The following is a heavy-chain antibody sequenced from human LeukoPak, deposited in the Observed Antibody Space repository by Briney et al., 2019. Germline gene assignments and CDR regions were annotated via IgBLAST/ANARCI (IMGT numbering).Heavy chain of an antibody. CDR2: ISAYNGNT. J-gene: IGHJ6*02. CDR3: ARERAAGMTWIPLLLQDRYYYGMDV. D-gene: IGHD6-13*01. V-gene: IGHV1-18*01. CDR1: GYTFTSYG. Sequence: ASVKVSCKASGYTFTSYGISWVRQAPGQGLEWMGWISAYNGNTNYAQKLQGRVTMTTDTSTSTAYMELRSLRSDDTAVYYCARERAAGMTWIPLLLQDRYYYGMDVWGQGTTVTVSS.